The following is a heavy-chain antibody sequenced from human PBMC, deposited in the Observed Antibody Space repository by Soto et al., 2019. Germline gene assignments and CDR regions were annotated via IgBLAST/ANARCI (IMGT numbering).Heavy chain of an antibody. CDR2: ISAGGSDT. CDR3: ASGPIWCRSSSCYTEGFDF. CDR1: GFVFSDYA. J-gene: IGHJ4*02. D-gene: IGHD2-2*01. Sequence: EVQLLDSGGGWVQPGGTLRLSCVASGFVFSDYAMSWVRQAPGKGLEWVSAISAGGSDTYYADSVKGPFTVSSANAKSTLYLPMNTLRAEATAISYCASGPIWCRSSSCYTEGFDFWGQGARVTVSS. V-gene: IGHV3-23*01.